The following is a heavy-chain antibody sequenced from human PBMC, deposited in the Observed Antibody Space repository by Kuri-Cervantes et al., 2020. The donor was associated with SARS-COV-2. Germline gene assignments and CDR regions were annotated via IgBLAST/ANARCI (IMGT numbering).Heavy chain of an antibody. CDR1: GYTLTELS. V-gene: IGHV1-24*01. CDR2: FDPEDGET. CDR3: ARGAPVAGPLDY. J-gene: IGHJ4*02. Sequence: ASVKVSCKVSGYTLTELSMHWVRQAPGKGLEWMGGFDPEDGETIYAQKFQGRVTITADKSTSTAYMELSSLRSEDTAVYYCARGAPVAGPLDYWGQGTLVTVSS. D-gene: IGHD6-19*01.